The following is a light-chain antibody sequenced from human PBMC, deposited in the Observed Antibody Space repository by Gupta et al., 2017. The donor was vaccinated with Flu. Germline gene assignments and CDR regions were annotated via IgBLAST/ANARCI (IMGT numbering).Light chain of an antibody. CDR2: SAS. Sequence: PSSLSASVGDRVTISCRASQGVGNFLAWFQQKPGKAPKFLIYSASRVESGVPSTFSGSGSGTDFTLTISSRQPEDFATYYCQQENNVPITFGRGTXVEI. CDR3: QQENNVPIT. V-gene: IGKV1-16*01. J-gene: IGKJ4*01. CDR1: QGVGNF.